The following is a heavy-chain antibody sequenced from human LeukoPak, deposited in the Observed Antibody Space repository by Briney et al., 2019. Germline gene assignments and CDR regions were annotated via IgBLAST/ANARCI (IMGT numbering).Heavy chain of an antibody. CDR1: GYTFTGFY. Sequence: ASVKVSCKASGYTFTGFYIHWVRQAPGQGLEWMGWINPNSGDTNYAQKFQAGVTMTTDTSINTAYMDLKRLRSDDSAIYYCARGPYDYWGQGTLVTVSS. CDR3: ARGPYDY. J-gene: IGHJ4*02. V-gene: IGHV1-2*02. CDR2: INPNSGDT.